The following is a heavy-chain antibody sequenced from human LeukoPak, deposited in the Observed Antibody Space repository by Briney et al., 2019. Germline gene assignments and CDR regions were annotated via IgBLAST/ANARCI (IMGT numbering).Heavy chain of an antibody. J-gene: IGHJ3*02. CDR3: AKSSGYYCSSTSCYFDAFDI. CDR2: ISGSGGST. Sequence: GGSLRLSFAASGFTFSSYAMSWVRQAPGKGLEWVSPISGSGGSTYYADSVKGRFTISRDNSKNTLYLQMNSLRAEDTAVYYCAKSSGYYCSSTSCYFDAFDIWGQGTMVTVSS. V-gene: IGHV3-23*01. D-gene: IGHD2-2*01. CDR1: GFTFSSYA.